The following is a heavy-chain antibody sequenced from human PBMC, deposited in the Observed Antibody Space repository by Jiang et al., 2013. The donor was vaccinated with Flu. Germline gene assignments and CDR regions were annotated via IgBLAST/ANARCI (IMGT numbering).Heavy chain of an antibody. Sequence: ISCKGSGYSFVNYWIGWVRQMPGKGLEWMGIIYPGNSDTRYSPSFQGQVSISADKSINTAYLQWSSLKASDTAMYYCAKAYTSGPAPRDAFDIWGQGTMVTVSS. J-gene: IGHJ3*02. CDR3: AKAYTSGPAPRDAFDI. V-gene: IGHV5-51*01. CDR1: GYSFVNYW. CDR2: IYPGNSDT. D-gene: IGHD6-19*01.